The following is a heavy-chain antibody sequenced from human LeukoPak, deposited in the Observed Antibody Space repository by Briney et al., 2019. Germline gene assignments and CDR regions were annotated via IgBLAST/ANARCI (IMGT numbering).Heavy chain of an antibody. J-gene: IGHJ4*02. CDR3: ARGTNAYPGSDY. V-gene: IGHV3-7*01. CDR1: GFTFSNYW. Sequence: GGSLRLSCAASGFTFSNYWMNWVRQAPGKGLEWVANIDQHGSEKHFADSVKGRFTISRDNAKNSVFLEMNSLRAEDTAVYYCARGTNAYPGSDYWGQGTLVTVSS. CDR2: IDQHGSEK. D-gene: IGHD1-14*01.